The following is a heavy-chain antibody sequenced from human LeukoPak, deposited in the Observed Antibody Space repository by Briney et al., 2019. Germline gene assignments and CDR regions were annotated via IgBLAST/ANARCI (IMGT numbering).Heavy chain of an antibody. V-gene: IGHV1-69*05. J-gene: IGHJ4*02. D-gene: IGHD2-2*02. CDR2: IIPIFGTA. CDR1: GGTFSSYA. CDR3: ARSRETGIQPGAFDY. Sequence: GSSVKVSCKASGGTFSSYAISWVRQAPGQGLEWMGGIIPIFGTANYAQKFQGRVTITTDESASTAYMELSSLRSEDTAVYYCARSRETGIQPGAFDYWGQGTLVTVSS.